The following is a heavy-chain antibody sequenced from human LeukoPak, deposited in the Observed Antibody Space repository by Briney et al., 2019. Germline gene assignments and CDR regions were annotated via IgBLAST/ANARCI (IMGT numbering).Heavy chain of an antibody. CDR2: ISPYNDNT. CDR1: GYTFITYG. CDR3: AREPQSEGGFDV. V-gene: IGHV1-18*04. Sequence: ASVKVSCKASGYTFITYGIDWVRLAPGQGLEWLGWISPYNDNTIYARKFQGSVTVTADTSTNTAYMELRSLTSDDTAIYFCAREPQSEGGFDVWGEGTTVTVSS. J-gene: IGHJ6*04.